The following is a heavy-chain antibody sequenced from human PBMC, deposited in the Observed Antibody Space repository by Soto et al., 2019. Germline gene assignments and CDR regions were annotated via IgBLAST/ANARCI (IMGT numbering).Heavy chain of an antibody. CDR3: ARGGVQVANCDY. CDR1: GGSISSGGYS. Sequence: PSETLSLTCAVSGGSISSGGYSWSWIRQPPGKGLEWIGYIYHSGSTYYNPSLKSRVTISVDRSKNQFSLKLSSVTAADTAVYYCARGGVQVANCDYWGQGTLVTVSS. V-gene: IGHV4-30-2*01. J-gene: IGHJ4*02. D-gene: IGHD2-8*02. CDR2: IYHSGST.